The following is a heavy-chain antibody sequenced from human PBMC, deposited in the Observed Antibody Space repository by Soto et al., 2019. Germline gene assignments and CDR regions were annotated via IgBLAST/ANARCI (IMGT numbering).Heavy chain of an antibody. CDR3: AHIRSGLYYFDY. CDR1: GSSLSTSGVG. CDR2: IYWDDDK. J-gene: IGHJ4*02. Sequence: QTTLKESGPTLVKPTQTLTLTCTFSGSSLSTSGVGVGWIRQPPGKALEWLTLIYWDDDKRYSPSLKSRLTITKDTSKNQVVLTMTNMDPVDTATYYCAHIRSGLYYFDYWGQGTLVTVSS. D-gene: IGHD2-15*01. V-gene: IGHV2-5*02.